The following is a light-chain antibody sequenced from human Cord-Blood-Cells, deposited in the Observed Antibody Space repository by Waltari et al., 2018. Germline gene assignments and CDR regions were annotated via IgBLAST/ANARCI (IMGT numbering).Light chain of an antibody. CDR3: QHYNNWLT. CDR1: QSVSSN. CDR2: GAS. V-gene: IGKV3-15*01. Sequence: EIVMTQSPATLSVSPGERATLSCRASQSVSSNLAWYQQKPGQAPSLLIYGASTRATGIPAMFSGSGSGTEFTLTISSLQSEDFAVYYCQHYNNWLTFGGGTKVEIK. J-gene: IGKJ4*01.